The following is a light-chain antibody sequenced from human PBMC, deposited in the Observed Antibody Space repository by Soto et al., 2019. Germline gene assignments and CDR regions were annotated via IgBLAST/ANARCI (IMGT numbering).Light chain of an antibody. J-gene: IGKJ1*01. V-gene: IGKV2-30*01. Sequence: DAALTQSPLSLPVTLGQPASISCRSSQSLVYSDGNTYSTWFQQRPGQSPRRLIYKVSHRESGVPARVSGSGSCTDFTLKISRVEAEDVGVYYCMQGSRWPPWTFGQGTKVEIK. CDR1: QSLVYSDGNTY. CDR2: KVS. CDR3: MQGSRWPPWT.